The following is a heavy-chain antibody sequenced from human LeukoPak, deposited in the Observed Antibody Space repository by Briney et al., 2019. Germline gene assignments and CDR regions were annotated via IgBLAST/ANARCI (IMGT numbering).Heavy chain of an antibody. D-gene: IGHD4-17*01. CDR2: IYTSGST. Sequence: SETLSLTCTVSGGSISSYYWSWIRQPAGKGLEWIGRIYTSGSTNYNPSLKSRVTTSVDTSKNQFSLKLSSVTAADTAVYYCARVTDYGDYVKWFDPWGQGTLVTVSS. J-gene: IGHJ5*02. CDR3: ARVTDYGDYVKWFDP. CDR1: GGSISSYY. V-gene: IGHV4-4*07.